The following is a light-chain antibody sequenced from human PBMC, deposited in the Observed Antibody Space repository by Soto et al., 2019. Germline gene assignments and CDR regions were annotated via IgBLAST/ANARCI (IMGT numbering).Light chain of an antibody. CDR1: SSDVGSSNL. V-gene: IGLV2-23*01. J-gene: IGLJ3*02. Sequence: QSVLTQPASVSGSPGQSITISCTGTSSDVGSSNLVSWYQQHPGKAPKLMIYEGSKRPSGVSDRFSGSKTGNTASLTISGLQAEDGGDYYCCSYAGSSTWVFGGGTKLTVL. CDR3: CSYAGSSTWV. CDR2: EGS.